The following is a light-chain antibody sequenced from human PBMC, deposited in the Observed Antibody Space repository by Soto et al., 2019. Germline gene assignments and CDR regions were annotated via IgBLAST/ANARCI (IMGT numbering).Light chain of an antibody. CDR2: AAS. CDR1: QSISSY. CDR3: QQSYSTPPWT. J-gene: IGKJ1*01. Sequence: DNQMNQSPSSLSASVGDRVTITCRASQSISSYLNWYQQKPGKAPNLLIYAASSLESGVPSRFSGSGSGTDFTLTISSLQPEDFATYYCQQSYSTPPWTFGQGTKV. V-gene: IGKV1-39*01.